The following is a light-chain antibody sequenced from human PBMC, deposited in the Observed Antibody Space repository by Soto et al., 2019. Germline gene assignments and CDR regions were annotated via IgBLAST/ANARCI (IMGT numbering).Light chain of an antibody. CDR3: QQYDQWPIT. J-gene: IGKJ5*01. V-gene: IGKV3-15*01. CDR2: GAS. Sequence: EVVMPPSPATLSVSPGERATLSCRASQSIRSYLAWYQQKLGQAPRLLIYGASARALGIPDRFSGSGSGTEFSFTVTSLQSEDFAVYYCQQYDQWPITFGQGTRLEIK. CDR1: QSIRSY.